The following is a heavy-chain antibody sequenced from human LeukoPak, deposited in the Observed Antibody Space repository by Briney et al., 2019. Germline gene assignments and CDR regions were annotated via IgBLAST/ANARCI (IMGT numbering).Heavy chain of an antibody. CDR2: IYHSGST. CDR3: ARGRYGSVWFKEKTWFDP. D-gene: IGHD6-19*01. V-gene: IGHV4-30-4*07. J-gene: IGHJ5*02. CDR1: GVSISRGGYS. Sequence: PSQTLSLTCVVSGVSISRGGYSWTWIRQPPGKGLEWIGYIYHSGSTNYNPSLKDRLTLAVDTSNNHFSLRLSSVTAADTAVYYCARGRYGSVWFKEKTWFDPWGQGALVTVSS.